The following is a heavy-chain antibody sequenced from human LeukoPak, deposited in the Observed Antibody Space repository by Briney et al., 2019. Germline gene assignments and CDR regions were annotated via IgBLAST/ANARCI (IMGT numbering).Heavy chain of an antibody. CDR3: ARDKTIDFYYSYTDV. Sequence: GGSLRLSCAASGFTFSSYSMNWVRQAPGKGLEWVSYISSSSTIYYADSVKGRFTISRDNAKNSLYLQMNSLRAEDTALYYCARDKTIDFYYSYTDVWGKGTTVTVSS. CDR2: ISSSSTI. CDR1: GFTFSSYS. J-gene: IGHJ6*03. V-gene: IGHV3-48*04. D-gene: IGHD2/OR15-2a*01.